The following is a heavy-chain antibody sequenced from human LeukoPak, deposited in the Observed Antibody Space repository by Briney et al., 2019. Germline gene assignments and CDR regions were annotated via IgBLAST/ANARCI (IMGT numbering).Heavy chain of an antibody. D-gene: IGHD6-13*01. Sequence: GASVKVSCKASGYTFTSYVINWVRQVPGQGLEWMGWISAYNGNTNYAQKFQGRVTMTTDTSTSTAYMELRSLRSDDTAVYYCARDGRAVAAAGTRPPKNDYWGQGTLVTVSS. CDR1: GYTFTSYV. V-gene: IGHV1-18*01. J-gene: IGHJ4*02. CDR2: ISAYNGNT. CDR3: ARDGRAVAAAGTRPPKNDY.